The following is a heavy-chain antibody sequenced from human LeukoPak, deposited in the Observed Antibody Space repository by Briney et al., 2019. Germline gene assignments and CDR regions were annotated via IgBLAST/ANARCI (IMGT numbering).Heavy chain of an antibody. D-gene: IGHD5-12*01. CDR3: AREYSPDSVRAFDI. Sequence: PSETLSLTCTVSGGSISSYYWSWIRQPPGKGLEWIGYIYYSGSTNYNPSLKSRVTISVDTSKNQFSLKLSSVTAADTAVYYCAREYSPDSVRAFDIWGQGTMVTVSS. CDR2: IYYSGST. V-gene: IGHV4-59*01. J-gene: IGHJ3*02. CDR1: GGSISSYY.